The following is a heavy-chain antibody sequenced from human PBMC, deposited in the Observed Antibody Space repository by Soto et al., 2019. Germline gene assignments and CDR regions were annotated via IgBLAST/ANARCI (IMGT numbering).Heavy chain of an antibody. CDR2: TYYSGST. J-gene: IGHJ4*02. CDR3: ARRYGSCFDY. V-gene: IGHV4-59*08. Sequence: QVQLQESGPGLVKPSETLSLTCTVSGGSISSYYWSWIRQPPGKGLEWIGYTYYSGSTNYTPSLKSRLTISADTSKNPSSLQLSSVTAADTPVYYCARRYGSCFDYWAQGTLVTVSS. D-gene: IGHD5-18*01. CDR1: GGSISSYY.